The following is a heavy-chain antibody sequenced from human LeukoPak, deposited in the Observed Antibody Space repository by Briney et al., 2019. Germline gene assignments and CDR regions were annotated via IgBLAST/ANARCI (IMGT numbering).Heavy chain of an antibody. D-gene: IGHD6-6*01. CDR3: ARLRDSSSDY. CDR2: IGDSGAST. J-gene: IGHJ4*02. CDR1: GFTFGTYA. Sequence: GGSLILSCAASGFTFGTYAMIWVRQAPGKGLEWVSAIGDSGASTYYADSVKGRFTISRDNSKNTLYLQMNSLRAEDLAIYYCARLRDSSSDYWGQGTLVTVSS. V-gene: IGHV3-23*01.